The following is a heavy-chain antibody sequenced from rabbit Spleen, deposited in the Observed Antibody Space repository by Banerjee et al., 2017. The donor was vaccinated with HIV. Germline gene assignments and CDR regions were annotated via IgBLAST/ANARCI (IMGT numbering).Heavy chain of an antibody. Sequence: QSLEESGGDLVKPGASLTLTCTASGLDFSSYYYMCWVRQAPGKGLEWIACIYITGGSTYYASWAKGRFTISETSSTTVTLQMTSLTAADTATYFCARDVDTIYFRFSLWGPGTLVTVS. D-gene: IGHD1-1*01. CDR3: ARDVDTIYFRFSL. J-gene: IGHJ4*01. CDR2: IYITGGST. V-gene: IGHV1S40*01. CDR1: GLDFSSYYY.